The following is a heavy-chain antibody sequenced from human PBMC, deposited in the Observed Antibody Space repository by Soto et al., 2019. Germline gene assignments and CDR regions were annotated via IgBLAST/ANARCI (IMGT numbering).Heavy chain of an antibody. CDR1: GFTFTSSA. J-gene: IGHJ3*02. CDR3: AALPSTYNWNLYPAFDI. V-gene: IGHV1-58*01. Sequence: SVKVSCKASGFTFTSSAVQWVRQARGQRLEWIGWIVVGSGNTNYAQKFQERVTITRDMSTSTAYMELSSLRSEDTAEYYCAALPSTYNWNLYPAFDIWGQGTMVTVSS. D-gene: IGHD1-7*01. CDR2: IVVGSGNT.